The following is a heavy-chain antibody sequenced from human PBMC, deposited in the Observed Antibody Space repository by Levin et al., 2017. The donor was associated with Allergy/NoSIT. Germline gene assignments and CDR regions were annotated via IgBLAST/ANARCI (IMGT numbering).Heavy chain of an antibody. CDR2: IYYSGST. CDR1: GGSISSSSYY. V-gene: IGHV4-39*01. J-gene: IGHJ5*02. D-gene: IGHD3-10*01. CDR3: ARQAVGFRGYEDP. Sequence: SETLSLTCTVSGGSISSSSYYWGWIRQPPGKGLEWIGSIYYSGSTYYNPSLKSRVTISVDTSKNQFSLKLSSVTAADTAVYYCARQAVGFRGYEDPWGQGTLVTVSS.